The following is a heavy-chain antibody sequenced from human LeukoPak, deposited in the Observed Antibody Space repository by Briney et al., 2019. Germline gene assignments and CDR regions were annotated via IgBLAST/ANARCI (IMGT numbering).Heavy chain of an antibody. J-gene: IGHJ4*02. Sequence: GASVKVSCKASGYTFTSYGISWVRQAPGQGLEWMGGIIPIFGTANYAQKFQGRVTITADESTSTAYMELSSLRSEDTAVYYCARENVDIVATQTGYIDYWGQGTLVTVSS. CDR3: ARENVDIVATQTGYIDY. CDR1: GYTFTSYG. D-gene: IGHD5-12*01. CDR2: IIPIFGTA. V-gene: IGHV1-69*13.